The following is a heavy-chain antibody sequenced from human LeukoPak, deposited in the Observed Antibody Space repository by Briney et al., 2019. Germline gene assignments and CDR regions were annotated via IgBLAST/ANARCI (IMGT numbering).Heavy chain of an antibody. Sequence: GGSLRLSCAASEFTSSSYAMSWVRQAPGKGLEWVSAIGGGDSGTYYADSVKGRFTISRDNSKYTLYLQMNSLRAEDTAVYYCAKKFLVTTVVTPYDYWGQGTLVTVSS. V-gene: IGHV3-23*01. D-gene: IGHD4-23*01. CDR3: AKKFLVTTVVTPYDY. CDR1: EFTSSSYA. CDR2: IGGGDSGT. J-gene: IGHJ4*02.